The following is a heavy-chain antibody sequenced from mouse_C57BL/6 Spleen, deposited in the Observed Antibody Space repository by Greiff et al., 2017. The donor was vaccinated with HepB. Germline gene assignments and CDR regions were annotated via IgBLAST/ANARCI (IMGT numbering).Heavy chain of an antibody. CDR2: IHPNSGST. CDR3: ASITTVVDPFAY. D-gene: IGHD1-1*01. J-gene: IGHJ3*01. V-gene: IGHV1-64*01. CDR1: GYTFTSYW. Sequence: VQLQQPGAELVKPGASVKLSCTASGYTFTSYWMHWVKQRPGQGLEWIGMIHPNSGSTNYNEKFKSKATLTVDKSSSTAYLQLSSLTSEDSAVYYCASITTVVDPFAYWGQGTLVTVSA.